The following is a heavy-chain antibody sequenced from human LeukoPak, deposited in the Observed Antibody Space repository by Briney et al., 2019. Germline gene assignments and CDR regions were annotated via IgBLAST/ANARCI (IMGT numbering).Heavy chain of an antibody. V-gene: IGHV1-46*01. CDR1: GYTFISYG. Sequence: ASVKVSRKASGYTFISYGISWVRQAPGQGLEWMGIINPSGGSTSYAQKFQGRVTMTRDTSTSTVYMELSSLRSEDTAVYYCARGNRGSTVTTNRLYYYYGMDVWGQGTTVTVSS. CDR3: ARGNRGSTVTTNRLYYYYGMDV. CDR2: INPSGGST. J-gene: IGHJ6*02. D-gene: IGHD4-17*01.